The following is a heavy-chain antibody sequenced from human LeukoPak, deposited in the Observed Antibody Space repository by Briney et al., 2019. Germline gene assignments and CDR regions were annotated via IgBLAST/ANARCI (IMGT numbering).Heavy chain of an antibody. CDR2: IIPIFGTA. J-gene: IGHJ4*02. D-gene: IGHD1-26*01. V-gene: IGHV1-69*05. Sequence: SVKVSCKASGGTFSSYAISWVRQAPGQGFEWMGGIIPIFGTANYAQKFQGRVTITTDESTSTAYMELSSLRSEDTAVYYCARGRRNSGSFHFDYWGQGTLVTVSS. CDR1: GGTFSSYA. CDR3: ARGRRNSGSFHFDY.